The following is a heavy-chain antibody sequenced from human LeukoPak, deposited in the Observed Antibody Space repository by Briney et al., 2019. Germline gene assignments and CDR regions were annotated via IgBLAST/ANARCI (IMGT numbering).Heavy chain of an antibody. D-gene: IGHD3-16*01. CDR2: INHNGNVN. Sequence: PGGSLRLSCAVSGFTFSSYAMSWVRQAPGKGLEWVASINHNGNVNYYVDSVKGRFTISRDNAKNSLYLQMSNLRAEDTAVYFCARGGGLDVWGQGATVTVSS. J-gene: IGHJ6*02. CDR3: ARGGGLDV. CDR1: GFTFSSYA. V-gene: IGHV3-7*03.